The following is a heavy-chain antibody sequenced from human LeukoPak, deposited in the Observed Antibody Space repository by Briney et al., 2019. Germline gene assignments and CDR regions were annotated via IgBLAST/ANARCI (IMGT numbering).Heavy chain of an antibody. Sequence: GGSLGLSCVASGFTFSSYGMHWVRQAPGKGLEWVAVIWYDGSNTYYADSVKGRFTISRDNSKNTLYLQMNGLRAEDTAVYYCARDYLYYYDTSNLDHWGQGTLVTVSS. CDR1: GFTFSSYG. CDR3: ARDYLYYYDTSNLDH. CDR2: IWYDGSNT. D-gene: IGHD3-22*01. J-gene: IGHJ4*02. V-gene: IGHV3-33*01.